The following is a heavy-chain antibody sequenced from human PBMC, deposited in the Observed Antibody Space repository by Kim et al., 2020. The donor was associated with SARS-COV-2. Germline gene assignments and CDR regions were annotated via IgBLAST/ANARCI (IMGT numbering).Heavy chain of an antibody. D-gene: IGHD3-10*01. CDR2: INTNTGNP. J-gene: IGHJ6*02. CDR1: GYTFTSYA. V-gene: IGHV7-4-1*02. Sequence: ASVKVSCKASGYTFTSYAMNWVRQAPGQGLEWMGWINTNTGNPTYAQGFTGRFVFSLDTSVSTAYLQISSLKAEDTAVYYCARDDYYGSGSYYGILYYYYGMDVWGQGTTVTVSS. CDR3: ARDDYYGSGSYYGILYYYYGMDV.